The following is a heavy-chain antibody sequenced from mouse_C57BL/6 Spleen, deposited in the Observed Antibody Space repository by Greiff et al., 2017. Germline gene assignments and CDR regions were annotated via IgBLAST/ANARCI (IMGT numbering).Heavy chain of an antibody. Sequence: VQLQQSGPELVKPGASVKIPCKASGYTFTDYNMDWVKQSHGKSLEWIGDINPNNGGTIYNQKFKGKATLTVDKSSSTAYMELRSLTSEDTAVYYCARPQFYGSSYGYFDVWGTGTTVTVSS. V-gene: IGHV1-18*01. D-gene: IGHD1-1*01. J-gene: IGHJ1*03. CDR2: INPNNGGT. CDR3: ARPQFYGSSYGYFDV. CDR1: GYTFTDYN.